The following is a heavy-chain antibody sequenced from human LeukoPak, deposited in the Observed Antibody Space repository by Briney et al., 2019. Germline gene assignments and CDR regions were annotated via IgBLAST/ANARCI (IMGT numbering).Heavy chain of an antibody. V-gene: IGHV3-66*01. CDR2: LYHGGST. J-gene: IGHJ4*02. CDR1: GVIVRSNY. CDR3: ARDHGSGSLDY. Sequence: GGSLRLSCVGSGVIVRSNYMTWVRQAPGKGLEWVSILYHGGSTYYADSVKGRFSISRDTSKNTLYLQMNSLRVEDTAVYYCARDHGSGSLDYWGQGTLVTVSS. D-gene: IGHD3-10*01.